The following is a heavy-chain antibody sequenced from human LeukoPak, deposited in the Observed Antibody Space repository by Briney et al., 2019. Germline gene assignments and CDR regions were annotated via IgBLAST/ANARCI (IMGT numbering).Heavy chain of an antibody. CDR3: ARGLPVRGVIPGNYYYYMDV. CDR1: GGTFSSYA. V-gene: IGHV1-69*05. D-gene: IGHD3-10*01. J-gene: IGHJ6*03. CDR2: IIPIFGTA. Sequence: GSSVKVSCKASGGTFSSYAISWVRQAPGQGLEWMGGIIPIFGTANYAQKFQGRVTITTDESTSTAYMELSSLRSEDTAVYYCARGLPVRGVIPGNYYYYMDVWGKGTTVTVSS.